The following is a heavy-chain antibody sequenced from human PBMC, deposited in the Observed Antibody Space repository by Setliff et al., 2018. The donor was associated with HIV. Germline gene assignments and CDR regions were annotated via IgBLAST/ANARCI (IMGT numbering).Heavy chain of an antibody. CDR3: ARDVRDGFEEWFSTLDDGMDV. Sequence: ASVKVSCKTSGYIFIRYYIFWVRQAPGQGLEWMGNINPHTGVTRYAEKFQGRVTMTRDTSISTIYMELSRLRSDDTAVYYCARDVRDGFEEWFSTLDDGMDVWAQGTTVTVSS. V-gene: IGHV1-2*02. CDR1: GYIFIRYY. D-gene: IGHD3-3*01. CDR2: INPHTGVT. J-gene: IGHJ6*02.